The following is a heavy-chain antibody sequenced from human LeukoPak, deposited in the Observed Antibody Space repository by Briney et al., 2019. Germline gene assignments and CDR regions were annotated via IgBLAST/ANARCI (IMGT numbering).Heavy chain of an antibody. V-gene: IGHV3-74*03. CDR1: GFTFSAHH. J-gene: IGHJ4*02. Sequence: GGSLRLSCATSGFTFSAHHMNWVREAPGKGLVLVSRSNSDGSSITYADSVKGRFTISRDNAKNTLYLQMNSLRVEDTAVYYCAREGRVSGYDFDCWGQGTLVTVSS. CDR2: SNSDGSSI. CDR3: AREGRVSGYDFDC. D-gene: IGHD5-12*01.